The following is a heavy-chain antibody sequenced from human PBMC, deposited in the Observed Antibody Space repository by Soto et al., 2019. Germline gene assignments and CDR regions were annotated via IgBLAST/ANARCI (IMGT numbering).Heavy chain of an antibody. V-gene: IGHV3-23*01. CDR2: ISGSGVST. CDR1: GFSFSSYV. CDR3: AKDNYHLFGYGVDG. J-gene: IGHJ6*02. D-gene: IGHD3-10*02. Sequence: EVQLLESGGGLIQPGGSLRLSCAASGFSFSSYVMTWVRQAPGRGLEWVSGISGSGVSTYYGDSVKGRLTIARDSSKNTLYLKMNSLRADATAFYYCAKDNYHLFGYGVDGCGQGTTVTVSS.